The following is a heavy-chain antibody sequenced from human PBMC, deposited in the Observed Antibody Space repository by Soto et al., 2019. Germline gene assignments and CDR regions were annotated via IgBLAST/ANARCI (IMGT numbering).Heavy chain of an antibody. D-gene: IGHD2-8*02. V-gene: IGHV3-30*03. Sequence: PGGSLRLSCVASGFTFSDYGMHWVRQAPGKGLEWGAVISYDGSNTYYADSVQGRFTISRDNSRNTLYLQMDSLRAEDTAVYFCARGGVATIMYHLDNWGPGILVTVSS. CDR3: ARGGVATIMYHLDN. J-gene: IGHJ4*02. CDR1: GFTFSDYG. CDR2: ISYDGSNT.